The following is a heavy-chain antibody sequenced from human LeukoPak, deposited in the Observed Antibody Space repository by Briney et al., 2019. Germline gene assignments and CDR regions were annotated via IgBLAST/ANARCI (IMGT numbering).Heavy chain of an antibody. CDR2: ISYDGSNK. CDR1: GFTFSSYA. CDR3: ARDTRVSGSTALGYYYYGMDV. J-gene: IGHJ6*02. Sequence: PGGSLRLSCAASGFTFSSYAMHWVRQAPGKGLEWVAVISYDGSNKYYADSVKGRFTISRDNSKNTLYLQMNSLRAEDTAVYYCARDTRVSGSTALGYYYYGMDVWGQGTTVTVSS. D-gene: IGHD2-8*02. V-gene: IGHV3-30*14.